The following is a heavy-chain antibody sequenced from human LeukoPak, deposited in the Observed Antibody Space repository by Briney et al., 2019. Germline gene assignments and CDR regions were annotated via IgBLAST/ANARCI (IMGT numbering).Heavy chain of an antibody. D-gene: IGHD3-22*01. CDR2: ITPFNGNT. Sequence: ASVKVSCKASGDNFTYHYLHWVRQAPGQALEWMGWITPFNGNTNYAQKFQDRVTFTRDRSLSTAYMELSRLRSDDTAVYYCAREGTGYYDSSGYTIWGQGTMVTVSS. J-gene: IGHJ3*02. CDR3: AREGTGYYDSSGYTI. V-gene: IGHV1-45*02. CDR1: GDNFTYHY.